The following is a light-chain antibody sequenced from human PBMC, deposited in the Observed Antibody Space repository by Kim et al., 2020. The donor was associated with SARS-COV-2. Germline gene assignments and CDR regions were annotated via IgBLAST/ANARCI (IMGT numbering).Light chain of an antibody. CDR2: GAS. CDR1: QSISTY. Sequence: DIQMTQSPSSLSASVGYRVTITCRASQSISTYLNWYQQIPGKAPKVLIYGASSLQRGVPSRFSGSGSGTDFTLTISSLQPEDFAVYYCQQSYSIPLTFGGGTKVDIK. V-gene: IGKV1-39*01. CDR3: QQSYSIPLT. J-gene: IGKJ4*01.